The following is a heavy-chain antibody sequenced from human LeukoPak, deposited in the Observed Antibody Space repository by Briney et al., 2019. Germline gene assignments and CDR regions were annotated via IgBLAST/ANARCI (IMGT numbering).Heavy chain of an antibody. CDR3: ARDFGSGWYVTATNYFDY. V-gene: IGHV3-66*03. D-gene: IGHD6-19*01. CDR2: IYSSGNT. J-gene: IGHJ4*02. CDR1: GFTVSSNY. Sequence: PGGSLRLSCAASGFTVSSNYMSWVRQAPGKGLEWVSIIYSSGNTFYADFVKGRFTISRDNSKNTLYLQMNSLRAEDTAVYYCARDFGSGWYVTATNYFDYWGQGTLVTVSS.